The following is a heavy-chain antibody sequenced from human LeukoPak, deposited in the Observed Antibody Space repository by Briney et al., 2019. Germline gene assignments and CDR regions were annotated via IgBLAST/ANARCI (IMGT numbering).Heavy chain of an antibody. Sequence: PGGSLRLSCAASGFTFNTYSMNWVRQAPGKGLEWVSSISSSSTYIYYADSVKGRFTISRDNAKRTLYLQMNSLRAEDTAMYYCARDGVPAARDLWGQGTMVIVSS. J-gene: IGHJ3*01. CDR1: GFTFNTYS. V-gene: IGHV3-21*01. CDR2: ISSSSTYI. D-gene: IGHD2-2*01. CDR3: ARDGVPAARDL.